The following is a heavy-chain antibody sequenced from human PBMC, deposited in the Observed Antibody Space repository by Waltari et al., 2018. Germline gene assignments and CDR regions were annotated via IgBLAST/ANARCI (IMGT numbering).Heavy chain of an antibody. V-gene: IGHV3-74*01. CDR2: INSDGSST. Sequence: EVQLLESGGGLVQPGGSLRLSCAASGFTFSSYAMSWVRQAPGKGLEWVSRINSDGSSTSYADSVKGRFTISRDNAKNTLYLQMNSLRAEDTAVYYCARDLGMDIVATIPRRPLDYWGQGTLVTVSS. D-gene: IGHD5-12*01. CDR3: ARDLGMDIVATIPRRPLDY. CDR1: GFTFSSYA. J-gene: IGHJ4*02.